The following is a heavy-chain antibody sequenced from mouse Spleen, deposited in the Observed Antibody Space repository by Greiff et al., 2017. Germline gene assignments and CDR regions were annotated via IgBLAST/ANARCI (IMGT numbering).Heavy chain of an antibody. Sequence: EVQLQESGPELVKPGASVKMSCKASGYTFTSYVMHWVKQKPGQGLEWIGYINPYNDGTKYNEKFKGKATLTSDKSSRTAYMELSSLTSEDSAVYYCARSAYYRYDGYYAMDYWGQGTSVTVSS. CDR3: ARSAYYRYDGYYAMDY. V-gene: IGHV1-14*01. CDR1: GYTFTSYV. CDR2: INPYNDGT. D-gene: IGHD2-14*01. J-gene: IGHJ4*01.